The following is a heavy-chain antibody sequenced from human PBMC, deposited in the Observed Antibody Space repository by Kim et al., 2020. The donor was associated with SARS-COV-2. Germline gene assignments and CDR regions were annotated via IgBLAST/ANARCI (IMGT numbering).Heavy chain of an antibody. V-gene: IGHV4-61*01. D-gene: IGHD1-26*01. CDR2: IYYSGST. CDR3: ARVISGRYDAFDI. CDR1: GGSVSSGSYY. J-gene: IGHJ3*02. Sequence: SETLSLTCTVSGGSVSSGSYYWSWIRQPPGKGLEWIGYIYYSGSTNYNPSLKSRVTISVDTSKNQFSLQLSSVTAADAAVYYCARVISGRYDAFDIWG.